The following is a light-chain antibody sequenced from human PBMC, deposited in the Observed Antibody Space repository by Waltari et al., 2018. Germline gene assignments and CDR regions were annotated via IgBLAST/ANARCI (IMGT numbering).Light chain of an antibody. J-gene: IGLJ2*01. CDR2: DNN. V-gene: IGLV1-51*01. CDR1: NPNIGNNF. CDR3: ATWDDRIIGL. Sequence: QSVLTQPPSVSAAPGQKVTISCSGRNPNIGNNFVSWYQQFPGKAPKLLIYDNNKRPSGIPDRFSGSKSGTSATLDIIGVQSGDEADYYCATWDDRIIGLFGGGTKLNVL.